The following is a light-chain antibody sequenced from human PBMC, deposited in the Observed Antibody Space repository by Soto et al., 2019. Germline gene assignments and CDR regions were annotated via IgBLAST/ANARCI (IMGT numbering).Light chain of an antibody. J-gene: IGKJ3*01. CDR2: AAS. V-gene: IGKV1-9*01. CDR3: QQLNSYPFT. Sequence: DIQLTQSPSFLSASVGDRVTITCRASQGISSYLAWYQQKPGKAPKLLIYAASTLQSGVPSRFSGSGSGTEFTLTISSLQPEDFATYYCQQLNSYPFTFGPRTKVDIE. CDR1: QGISSY.